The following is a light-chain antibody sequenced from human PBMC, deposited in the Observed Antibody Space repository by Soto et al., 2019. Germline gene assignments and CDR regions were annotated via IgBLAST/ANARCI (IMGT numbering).Light chain of an antibody. CDR2: ATS. V-gene: IGKV1-39*01. J-gene: IGKJ4*01. Sequence: DIQMTQSPSSLSASVQDRVTITCRASQSIGTSLNWYQQKPGKSPKLLIYATSNLYSGVPSRFSGSGSGTDSTLTISSLQPEDFATYYCQQTYSTPQPSFGGGTKVEIK. CDR1: QSIGTS. CDR3: QQTYSTPQPS.